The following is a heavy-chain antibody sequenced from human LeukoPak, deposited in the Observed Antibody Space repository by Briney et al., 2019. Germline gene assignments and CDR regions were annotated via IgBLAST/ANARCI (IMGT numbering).Heavy chain of an antibody. J-gene: IGHJ4*02. V-gene: IGHV3-64D*09. CDR2: INDNGRRT. Sequence: GGSLRLSCSASGFTFRNYAMHWVRQAPGKGLEYVSGINDNGRRTHYADSVKGRFTVSRDNSKNTLYLQMSSLRPEDTAIYCCVKDLLWSYSFDYWGQGTLVTVSS. D-gene: IGHD3-10*01. CDR3: VKDLLWSYSFDY. CDR1: GFTFRNYA.